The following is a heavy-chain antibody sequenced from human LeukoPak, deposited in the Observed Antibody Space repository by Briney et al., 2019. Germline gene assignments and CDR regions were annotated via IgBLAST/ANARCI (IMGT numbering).Heavy chain of an antibody. CDR2: IYYSGST. Sequence: SETLSLTCTVSGGSISSYYWGWIRQPPGKGLEWIGYIYYSGSTNYNPSLKSRVTISVDTSKNQFSLKLSSVTAADTAVYYCVSNWFGELFHFDYWGQGTLVTVSS. D-gene: IGHD3-10*01. CDR3: VSNWFGELFHFDY. J-gene: IGHJ4*02. CDR1: GGSISSYY. V-gene: IGHV4-59*08.